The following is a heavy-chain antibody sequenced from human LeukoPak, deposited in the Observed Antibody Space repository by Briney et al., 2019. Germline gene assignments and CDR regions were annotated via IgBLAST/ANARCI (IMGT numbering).Heavy chain of an antibody. CDR1: GGSFSGYY. J-gene: IGHJ4*02. V-gene: IGHV4-34*01. D-gene: IGHD4-17*01. CDR2: INHSGST. Sequence: PSETLSLTCAVYGGSFSGYYWSWIRQPPGKGLEWSGEINHSGSTNYNPSLKSRVTISVDTSKNQFSLKLSSVTAADTAVYYCAREVTTNHYYFDYWGQGTLVTVSS. CDR3: AREVTTNHYYFDY.